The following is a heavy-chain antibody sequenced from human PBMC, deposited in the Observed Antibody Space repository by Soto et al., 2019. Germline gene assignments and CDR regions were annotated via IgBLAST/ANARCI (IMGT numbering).Heavy chain of an antibody. V-gene: IGHV3-9*02. D-gene: IGHD3-16*01. CDR1: GFIADDYA. J-gene: IGHJ4*02. CDR2: ISSNSATI. Sequence: EVQLVESGGGLVQPGRSLRLSCVASGFIADDYAMHWVRQAPGKGLEWVSGISSNSATINYADSVKGRFTISRDNAKNSLFLHMNSLRPEDTAFYSCVKDMKWGGMTKIHYFDSWGQGTLVTVSS. CDR3: VKDMKWGGMTKIHYFDS.